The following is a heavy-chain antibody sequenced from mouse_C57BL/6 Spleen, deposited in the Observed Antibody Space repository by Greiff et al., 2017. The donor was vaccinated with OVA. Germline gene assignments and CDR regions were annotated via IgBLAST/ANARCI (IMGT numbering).Heavy chain of an antibody. CDR1: GYTFTSYT. D-gene: IGHD2-4*01. Sequence: QVQLQQSGAELARPGASVKMSCKDSGYTFTSYTMHWVKQRPGQGLEWIGYINPSSGYTKYNQKFKDKATLTADKSSSTAYMQLSSLTSEDSAVYYCATDYDASYYFDYWGQGTTLTVSS. CDR2: INPSSGYT. J-gene: IGHJ2*01. CDR3: ATDYDASYYFDY. V-gene: IGHV1-4*01.